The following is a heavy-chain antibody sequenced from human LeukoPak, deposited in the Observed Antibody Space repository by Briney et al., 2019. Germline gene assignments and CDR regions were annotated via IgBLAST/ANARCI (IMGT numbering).Heavy chain of an antibody. CDR1: GFSFRTYS. CDR2: ISGGTGVI. V-gene: IGHV3-48*01. CDR3: AKDRTVVVTAYGGWFDP. J-gene: IGHJ5*02. Sequence: QPGGSLRLSCAASGFSFRTYSMNWVRQAPGKGLEWVSYISGGTGVIYYTDSVKGRFTISRDDAKSSVYLQMNSQIVEDTAVYYCAKDRTVVVTAYGGWFDPWGQGTLVTVSS. D-gene: IGHD2-15*01.